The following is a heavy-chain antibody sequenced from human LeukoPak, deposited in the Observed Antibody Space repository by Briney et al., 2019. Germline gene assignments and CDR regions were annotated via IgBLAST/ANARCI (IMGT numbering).Heavy chain of an antibody. CDR3: TFRTGSDLGAFDI. CDR1: GFTFSDHY. CDR2: TRNKANSYTT. D-gene: IGHD7-27*01. Sequence: PGGSLRLSCAASGFTFSDHYMDWVRQAPGKGLEWVGRTRNKANSYTTEYAASVKGRFTISRDDSKNSLYLQMNSLKTEDTAVYYCTFRTGSDLGAFDIWGQGTMVTVSS. V-gene: IGHV3-72*01. J-gene: IGHJ3*02.